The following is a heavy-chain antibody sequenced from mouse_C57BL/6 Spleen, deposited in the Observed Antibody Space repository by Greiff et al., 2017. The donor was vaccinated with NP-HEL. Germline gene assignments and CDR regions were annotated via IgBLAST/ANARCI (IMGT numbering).Heavy chain of an antibody. Sequence: VKLMESGAELVKPGASVKISCKASGYAFSSYWMNWVKQRPGKGLEWIGQIYPGDGDTNYNGKFKGKATLTADKSSSTAYMQLSSLTSEDSAVYFCARSGGSYYFDYWGQGTTLTVSS. D-gene: IGHD3-1*01. CDR1: GYAFSSYW. CDR2: IYPGDGDT. V-gene: IGHV1-80*01. CDR3: ARSGGSYYFDY. J-gene: IGHJ2*01.